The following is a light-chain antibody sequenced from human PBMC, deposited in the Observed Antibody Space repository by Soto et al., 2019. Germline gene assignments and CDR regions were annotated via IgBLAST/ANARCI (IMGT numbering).Light chain of an antibody. CDR3: QQTDSTPQT. CDR2: AAS. V-gene: IGKV1-39*01. Sequence: DIQMTQSPSSLSASVGDRVTISCRASQSIRNYVSWYQQKPGTAPKLLIRAASTLQSGVPSRFSGSGSGTDFTLTISSQQIEDFATYFCQQTDSTPQTFGKGTNVEI. J-gene: IGKJ1*01. CDR1: QSIRNY.